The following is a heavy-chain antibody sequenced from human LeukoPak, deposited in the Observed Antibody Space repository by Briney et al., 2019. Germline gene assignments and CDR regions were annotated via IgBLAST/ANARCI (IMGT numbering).Heavy chain of an antibody. CDR2: ISGNGGST. D-gene: IGHD3-10*01. CDR1: GFAFSTYA. V-gene: IGHV3-23*01. J-gene: IGHJ4*02. CDR3: ARGSLGELLEFDY. Sequence: GGSLRLSCAASGFAFSTYAMNWVRQAPGKGLEWVSTISGNGGSTYYADSVKGRFTISRDNAKNSLYLQMNSLRAEDTAVYYCARGSLGELLEFDYWGQGTLVTVSS.